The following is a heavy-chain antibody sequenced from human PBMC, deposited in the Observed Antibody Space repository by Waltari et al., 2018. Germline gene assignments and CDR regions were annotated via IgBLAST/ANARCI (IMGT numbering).Heavy chain of an antibody. Sequence: QVQLQESGPGLVKPSETLSLTCAVSGYSISSGYYWGWIRQPPGKGLEWIGSIYHSGSTYYTPSLKSRVTISVDTSKNQFSLKLSSVTAADTAVYYCARLSGSYGGYYYGMDVWGQGTTVTVSS. CDR3: ARLSGSYGGYYYGMDV. J-gene: IGHJ6*02. V-gene: IGHV4-38-2*01. CDR1: GYSISSGYY. CDR2: IYHSGST. D-gene: IGHD1-26*01.